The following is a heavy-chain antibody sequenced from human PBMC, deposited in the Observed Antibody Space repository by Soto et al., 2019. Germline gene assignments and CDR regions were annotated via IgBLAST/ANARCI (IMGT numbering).Heavy chain of an antibody. J-gene: IGHJ4*02. CDR1: GDSISSGSYY. Sequence: PSETLSLTCTVSGDSISSGSYYWTWVRQRPGTGLEWMDYIFYSGSTSYNPSLRSRLSMSVDTSKNEFSLKLSSVTAADTAVYYCAREPLIRGVRYYFDYWGRGTLVTVSS. CDR2: IFYSGST. D-gene: IGHD3-10*01. V-gene: IGHV4-31*03. CDR3: AREPLIRGVRYYFDY.